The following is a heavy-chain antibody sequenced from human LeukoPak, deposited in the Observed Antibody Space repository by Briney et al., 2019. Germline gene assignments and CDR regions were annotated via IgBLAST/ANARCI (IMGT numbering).Heavy chain of an antibody. CDR2: ISYDGSNK. CDR3: AKGLDFDWLEALSELDY. CDR1: GFTFSSYG. J-gene: IGHJ4*02. Sequence: GRSLRLSCAASGFTFSSYGMHWVRQAPGKRLEWVAIISYDGSNKYYADSVKGRFTISRDNSKNTLYLQMNSLRAEDTAVYYCAKGLDFDWLEALSELDYWGQGTLVTVSS. V-gene: IGHV3-30*18. D-gene: IGHD3-9*01.